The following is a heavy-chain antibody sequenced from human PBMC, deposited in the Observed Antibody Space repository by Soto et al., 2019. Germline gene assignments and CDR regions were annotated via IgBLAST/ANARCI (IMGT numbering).Heavy chain of an antibody. CDR3: APRDRYCSSTSFLNWFEP. CDR2: ISHSGST. CDR1: CGSISSSNW. D-gene: IGHD2-2*01. J-gene: IGHJ5*02. V-gene: IGHV4-4*02. Sequence: SETLSLTCAVSCGSISSSNWWSWVRPPPGKGLEWIGEISHSGSTNYNPSLNSRVTISVDKSKNQFSLKLGSVTAADTAVYYCAPRDRYCSSTSFLNWFEPWGQGTLVTVSS.